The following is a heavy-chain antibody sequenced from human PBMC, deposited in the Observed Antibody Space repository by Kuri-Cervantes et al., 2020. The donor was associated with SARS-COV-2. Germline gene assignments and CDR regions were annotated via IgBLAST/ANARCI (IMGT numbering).Heavy chain of an antibody. D-gene: IGHD3-22*01. Sequence: SGPTLVKPTQTLTLTCTFSGFSLSTSGMGVGWIRQPPGKALEWLALTYWDDDKRYSPSLKSRLTITKDTSKNQVVLTMTNMDPVDTATYYCAHRGYYDSSGSLDYWGQGTLVTVSS. CDR1: GFSLSTSGMG. CDR2: TYWDDDK. CDR3: AHRGYYDSSGSLDY. J-gene: IGHJ4*02. V-gene: IGHV2-5*02.